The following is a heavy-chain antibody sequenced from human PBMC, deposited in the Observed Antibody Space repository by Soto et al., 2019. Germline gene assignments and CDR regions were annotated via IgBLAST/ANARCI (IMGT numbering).Heavy chain of an antibody. Sequence: GGSLRLSCAASGYTFSSYAMHWVRQAPGKGPEWVAVISYDGSNKSYADTVQGRFTISRDNSKNTLYLQMNSLRAEDTPVYYCASSKRSSGSMRYGMDVWGQGTTVTVSS. V-gene: IGHV3-30-3*01. CDR2: ISYDGSNK. D-gene: IGHD6-19*01. J-gene: IGHJ6*02. CDR1: GYTFSSYA. CDR3: ASSKRSSGSMRYGMDV.